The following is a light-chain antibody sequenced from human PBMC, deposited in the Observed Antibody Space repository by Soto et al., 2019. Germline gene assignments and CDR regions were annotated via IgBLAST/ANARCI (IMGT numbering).Light chain of an antibody. CDR3: QSYDSGLSGSRV. CDR1: SSNIGAGYD. J-gene: IGLJ2*01. CDR2: GNS. V-gene: IGLV1-40*01. Sequence: QSVLTQPPSVSGAPGQRVTISCTGSSSNIGAGYDVHWYQQLPGTAPKLLIYGNSNRPSGVPDRFSGSKSGTSASLAITGVQAEDEADDYCQSYDSGLSGSRVFGGGTKLTVL.